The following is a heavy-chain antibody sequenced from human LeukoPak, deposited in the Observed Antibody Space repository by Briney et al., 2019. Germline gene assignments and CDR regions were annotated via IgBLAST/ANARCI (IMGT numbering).Heavy chain of an antibody. CDR3: STGTSLVY. Sequence: GGSLRLSCAASGITFSNAWMTWVRQAPGTGLEWVGRIKSKVDGGTRDYAAAVKGRLTISRNDSESIMSLQMNSLKTEDTALYYCSTGTSLVYWGQGTLVTVSS. V-gene: IGHV3-15*01. CDR1: GITFSNAW. CDR2: IKSKVDGGTR. J-gene: IGHJ4*02.